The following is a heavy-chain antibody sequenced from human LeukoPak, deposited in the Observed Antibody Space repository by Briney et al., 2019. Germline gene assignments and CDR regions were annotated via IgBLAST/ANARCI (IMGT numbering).Heavy chain of an antibody. V-gene: IGHV1-2*02. Sequence: ASVKVSCKASGYTFTGYYMHWVRQAPGQGLEWMGWINPNSGGTNYAQKFQGRVTMTRDTSISTAYMELSRLRSDATAVYYCARGPLVAAKGGVDYWGQGTLVTVSS. D-gene: IGHD2-15*01. CDR2: INPNSGGT. J-gene: IGHJ4*02. CDR3: ARGPLVAAKGGVDY. CDR1: GYTFTGYY.